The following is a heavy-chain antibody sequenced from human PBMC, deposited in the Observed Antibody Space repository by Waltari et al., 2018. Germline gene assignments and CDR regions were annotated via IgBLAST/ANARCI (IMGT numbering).Heavy chain of an antibody. D-gene: IGHD5-18*01. CDR1: GGSISSSSYY. CDR3: ARQGTWIQLWLLGSAFDI. V-gene: IGHV4-39*07. Sequence: HLQLQGSGPGLVKPSETLSLTCTVSGGSISSSSYYWGWIRQPPGKGLEWIGSIYYSGSTYYNPSLKSRVTISVDTSKNQFSLKLSSVTAADTAVYYCARQGTWIQLWLLGSAFDIWGQGTMVTVSS. J-gene: IGHJ3*02. CDR2: IYYSGST.